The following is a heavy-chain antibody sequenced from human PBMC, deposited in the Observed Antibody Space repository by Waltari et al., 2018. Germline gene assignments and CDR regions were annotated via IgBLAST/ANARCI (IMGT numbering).Heavy chain of an antibody. J-gene: IGHJ4*02. CDR2: ISSSSSYI. V-gene: IGHV3-21*01. CDR1: GFTFSSYS. Sequence: EVQLVESGGGLVKPGGSLRLSCAASGFTFSSYSMNWVRQAPGKGLEWVSSISSSSSYIYYADSVKGRFTISRDNAKNSLYLQMNSLRAEDTAVYYCARVPDYDSSGYYYVGFDYWGQGTLVTVSS. CDR3: ARVPDYDSSGYYYVGFDY. D-gene: IGHD3-22*01.